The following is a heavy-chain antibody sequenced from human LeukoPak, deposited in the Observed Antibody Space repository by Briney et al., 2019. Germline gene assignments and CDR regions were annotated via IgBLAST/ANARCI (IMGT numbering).Heavy chain of an antibody. CDR2: ISYDGSNK. CDR3: ARASLTVTPYYYYYMDV. Sequence: GGSLRLSCAAYEFTFSSYAMHWVRQAPGKGLEWVAVISYDGSNKYYADSVKGRFTISRDNSKNTLYLQMNSLRAEDTAVYYCARASLTVTPYYYYYMDVWGKGTTVTVSS. D-gene: IGHD4-11*01. CDR1: EFTFSSYA. J-gene: IGHJ6*03. V-gene: IGHV3-30*01.